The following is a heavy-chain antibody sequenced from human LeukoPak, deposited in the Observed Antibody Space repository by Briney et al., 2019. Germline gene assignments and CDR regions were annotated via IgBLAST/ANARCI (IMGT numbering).Heavy chain of an antibody. CDR1: GFSFTTYA. CDR2: INPADGGT. D-gene: IGHD4-23*01. Sequence: GASVKVSCKASGFSFTTYAIHWVRQAPGQRLEWMGWINPADGGTRYSQKFQGRVSITRDTSATTAYMELSSLRSEDTAVYYYARRLKGSFGNPFDYWGQGTLVTVSS. J-gene: IGHJ4*02. CDR3: ARRLKGSFGNPFDY. V-gene: IGHV1-3*01.